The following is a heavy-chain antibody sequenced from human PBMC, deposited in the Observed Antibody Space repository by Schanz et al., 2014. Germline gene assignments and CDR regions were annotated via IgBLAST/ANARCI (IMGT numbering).Heavy chain of an antibody. CDR2: IVPIAGIT. CDR1: GGTFSSDT. D-gene: IGHD3-10*01. Sequence: QVQLVQSGAEVKKPGSSMKVSCKASGGTFSSDTFSWVRQAPGQGLEWMGRIVPIAGITNYAQRFQGRVTITADKSSDTAYMELSSLRSEDTAVYYCARAKRFGDMDVWGQGTLVTVAS. J-gene: IGHJ4*02. CDR3: ARAKRFGDMDV. V-gene: IGHV1-69*02.